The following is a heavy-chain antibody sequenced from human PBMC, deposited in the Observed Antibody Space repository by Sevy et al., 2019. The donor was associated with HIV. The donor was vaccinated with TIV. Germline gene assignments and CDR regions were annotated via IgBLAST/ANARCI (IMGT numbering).Heavy chain of an antibody. D-gene: IGHD4-17*01. Sequence: GGSLRLSCAASGFTFSSYAMSWVRQAPGKGLEWVSAISGSGGSTYYADSVKGRFTISRDNAKNSLYRQMNSLTVEDTALYYCARDHLKDGDLGDYHYYAMDVWGRGTTVTVSS. CDR3: ARDHLKDGDLGDYHYYAMDV. CDR2: ISGSGGST. CDR1: GFTFSSYA. J-gene: IGHJ6*02. V-gene: IGHV3-23*01.